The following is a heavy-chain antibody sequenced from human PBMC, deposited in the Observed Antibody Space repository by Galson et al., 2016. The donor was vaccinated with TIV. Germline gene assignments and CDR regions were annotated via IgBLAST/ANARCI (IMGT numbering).Heavy chain of an antibody. CDR3: VRKAGSGTYDCPGDKCVPV. CDR1: GYFFNSYG. CDR2: ISGYNGNA. V-gene: IGHV1-18*01. J-gene: IGHJ4*02. D-gene: IGHD2-8*02. Sequence: QSGAEVKKPGASVKISCKASGYFFNSYGLTWLRQAPGQGLEWMGLISGYNGNANYAQKFQGRVTMTTDTSTSTSYLELRNLRSDDTAIYFCVRKAGSGTYDCPGDKCVPVWGQGTLVTVSS.